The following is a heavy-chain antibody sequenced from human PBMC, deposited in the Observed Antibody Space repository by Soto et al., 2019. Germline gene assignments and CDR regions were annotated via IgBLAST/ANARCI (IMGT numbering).Heavy chain of an antibody. Sequence: QVQLVQSGAEVKKPGSSVKVSCKASGGTFSSYAISWVRQAPGQGLEWMGGIIPIFGTANYAQKFQGRVTITADKSTSTAYMELSSLRSADTAVYYSASGEDYGGDSGFDYCGQGTLVTVSS. CDR1: GGTFSSYA. J-gene: IGHJ4*02. D-gene: IGHD2-21*02. V-gene: IGHV1-69*06. CDR2: IIPIFGTA. CDR3: ASGEDYGGDSGFDY.